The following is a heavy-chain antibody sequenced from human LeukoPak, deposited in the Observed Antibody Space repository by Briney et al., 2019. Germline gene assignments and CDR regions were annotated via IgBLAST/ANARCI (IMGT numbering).Heavy chain of an antibody. D-gene: IGHD1-7*01. CDR3: ARLITGTTTAFDI. J-gene: IGHJ3*02. CDR2: VYTSGST. V-gene: IGHV4-4*07. Sequence: ASETLSLTCSVSGGSISGYYWTWIRQPAGKGLEWIGRVYTSGSTHYNPSLKTRLTMSVDTSKNQFSLKLSSVTAADTAVYYCARLITGTTTAFDIRGQGTMVTVSS. CDR1: GGSISGYY.